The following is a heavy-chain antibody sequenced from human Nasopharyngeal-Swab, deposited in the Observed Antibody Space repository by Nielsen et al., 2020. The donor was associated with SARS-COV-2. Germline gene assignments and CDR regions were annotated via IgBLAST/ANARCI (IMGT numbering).Heavy chain of an antibody. CDR1: GFTFSNAW. D-gene: IGHD1-7*01. V-gene: IGHV3-20*04. J-gene: IGHJ4*02. Sequence: GESLKISCAASGFTFSNAWMSWVRQAPGKGLEWVSGINWNGGSTGYADSVKGRFTISRDNAKNSLYLQMNSLRAEDTALYYCARDRIRGYNWNSGSDYWGQGTLVTVSS. CDR3: ARDRIRGYNWNSGSDY. CDR2: INWNGGST.